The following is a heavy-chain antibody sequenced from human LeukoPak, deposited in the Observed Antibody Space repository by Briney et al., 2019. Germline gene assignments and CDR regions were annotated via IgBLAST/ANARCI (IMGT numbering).Heavy chain of an antibody. V-gene: IGHV1-8*02. CDR3: ARLLTPDAFDV. D-gene: IGHD2-15*01. CDR1: GYTFTSYG. Sequence: ASVKVSCKASGYTFTSYGISWVRQAPGQGLEWMGWMNPNSGNTNYAQKFQGRVTMTRNTSISTAYMELSSLRSEDTAVYYCARLLTPDAFDVWGQGTMVTVSS. CDR2: MNPNSGNT. J-gene: IGHJ3*01.